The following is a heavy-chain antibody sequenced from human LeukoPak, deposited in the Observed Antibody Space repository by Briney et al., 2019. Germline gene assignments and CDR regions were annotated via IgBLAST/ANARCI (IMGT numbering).Heavy chain of an antibody. Sequence: ASVKVSCKASGGTFSSYAISWVREGPGQGLEWMGGIIPIFGTANYAQKFQGRVTITADKSTSTAYMELSSLRSDDTAVYYCARVSSCSSTSCYGLRGYYYYYYMDVWGKGTTVTVSS. CDR1: GGTFSSYA. V-gene: IGHV1-69*06. CDR2: IIPIFGTA. D-gene: IGHD2-2*01. CDR3: ARVSSCSSTSCYGLRGYYYYYYMDV. J-gene: IGHJ6*03.